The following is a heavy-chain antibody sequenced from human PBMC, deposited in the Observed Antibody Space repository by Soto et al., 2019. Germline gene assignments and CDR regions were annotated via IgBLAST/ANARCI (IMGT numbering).Heavy chain of an antibody. V-gene: IGHV3-9*01. D-gene: IGHD5-12*01. CDR2: ISRNGGNI. J-gene: IGHJ4*02. CDR3: AKDRYGGAARLGNFFDY. CDR1: GFTFDDYA. Sequence: EVQLVESGGGLVQPDRSLRLSCAASGFTFDDYAIHWVRQAPGKGLEWVSGISRNGGNIAYADSVKGRFTISRDNAKNSVYLQMNSLRAEDTALYYCAKDRYGGAARLGNFFDYWGQGTLVTVSS.